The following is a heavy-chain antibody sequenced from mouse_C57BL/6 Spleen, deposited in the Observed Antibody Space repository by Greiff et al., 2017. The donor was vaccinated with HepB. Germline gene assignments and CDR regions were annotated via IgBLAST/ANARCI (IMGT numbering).Heavy chain of an antibody. Sequence: EVQLVESGGDLVKPGGSLKLSCAASGFTFSSYGMSWVRQTPDKRLEWVATISSGGSYTYYPDSVKGRFTISRDNAKNTLYLQMSSLKSEDTAMYYCARHDDYGGYAYWGQGTLVTVSA. CDR2: ISSGGSYT. J-gene: IGHJ3*01. CDR1: GFTFSSYG. CDR3: ARHDDYGGYAY. D-gene: IGHD2-4*01. V-gene: IGHV5-6*01.